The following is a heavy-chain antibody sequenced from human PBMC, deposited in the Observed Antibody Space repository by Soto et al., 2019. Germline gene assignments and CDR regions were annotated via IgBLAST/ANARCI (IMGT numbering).Heavy chain of an antibody. V-gene: IGHV1-69*06. D-gene: IGHD3-22*01. CDR1: GGTSSNFV. CDR2: ILPMFGAV. Sequence: QVQLVQSGPEVKNSGSSVKVSCKASGGTSSNFVITWVRQVPGQGLEWLGGILPMFGAVKYAQKFQDRLTITADRSTNTASMELGSLRSEDTAVYYCARPKRSGYESGDSYYHTMDVWCHGTTVTVSS. J-gene: IGHJ6*02. CDR3: ARPKRSGYESGDSYYHTMDV.